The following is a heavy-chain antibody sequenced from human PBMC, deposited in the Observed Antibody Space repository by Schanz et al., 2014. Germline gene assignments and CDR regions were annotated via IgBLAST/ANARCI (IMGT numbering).Heavy chain of an antibody. CDR1: GFSFSSYA. CDR2: MNESHSTI. CDR3: PRDFLLEQLGYSRYYYAMDV. D-gene: IGHD2-15*01. Sequence: EVQLLESGGGLVEPGGSLRLSCAASGFSFSSYAMGWVRQARGKGLEWVSAMNESHSTIYYADSVRGRFTISRDNAKKSLYLQRNSLRAEDTAVYFCPRDFLLEQLGYSRYYYAMDVWGQGTTVTVSS. J-gene: IGHJ6*02. V-gene: IGHV3-23*01.